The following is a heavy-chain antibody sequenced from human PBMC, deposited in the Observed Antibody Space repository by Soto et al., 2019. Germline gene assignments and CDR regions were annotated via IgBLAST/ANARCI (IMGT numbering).Heavy chain of an antibody. CDR2: VSKSDYT. CDR1: GFYFNNYG. V-gene: IGHV3-21*01. CDR3: AREDSIIIPAVSDF. J-gene: IGHJ4*02. Sequence: GGSLRLSCAVSGFYFNNYGINWVRQPPGKGLEWVSSVSKSDYTYYSDSVKGRFTISRDNAKNSVSLQMNSLRAEDTAVYYCAREDSIIIPAVSDFWGQGTLVTVSS. D-gene: IGHD2-2*01.